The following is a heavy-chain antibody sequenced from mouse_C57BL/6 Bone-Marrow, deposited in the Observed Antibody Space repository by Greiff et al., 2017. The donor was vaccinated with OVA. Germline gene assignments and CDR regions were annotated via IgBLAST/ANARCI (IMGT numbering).Heavy chain of an antibody. D-gene: IGHD2-4*01. CDR3: ARSALHYDYDAAY. V-gene: IGHV1-50*01. Sequence: VQLQQPGAELVKPGASVKLSCKASGYTFTSYWMQWVKQRPGQGLEWIGEIDPSDSSTNYNQKFKGQATLTVDTSSSTAYMQLSSLTSEDSAVYYCARSALHYDYDAAYWGQGTLVTVSA. J-gene: IGHJ3*01. CDR2: IDPSDSST. CDR1: GYTFTSYW.